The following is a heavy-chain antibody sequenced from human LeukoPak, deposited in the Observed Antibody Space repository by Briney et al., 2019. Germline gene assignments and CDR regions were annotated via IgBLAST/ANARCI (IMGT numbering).Heavy chain of an antibody. Sequence: GGSLRLSCAASGFTFSSYAMSWVRQAPGKGLEWVSGFSDGGGSTLYADSVKGRFTISRDNSKNTLYLQMNSLRAEDTAVYFCVRKALGYRLGYGDYWGQGTLVTASS. V-gene: IGHV3-23*01. CDR2: FSDGGGST. D-gene: IGHD5-12*01. CDR1: GFTFSSYA. CDR3: VRKALGYRLGYGDY. J-gene: IGHJ4*02.